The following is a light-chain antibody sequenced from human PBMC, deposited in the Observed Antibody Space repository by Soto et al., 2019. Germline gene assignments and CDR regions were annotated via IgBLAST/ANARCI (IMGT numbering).Light chain of an antibody. CDR2: DVS. CDR1: SSDVGCYNY. CDR3: SSYTSISTHVV. J-gene: IGLJ2*01. Sequence: QSALTQPASVSGSPGQSITISCTGTSSDVGCYNYVSWYQQHPGKAPKLMIYDVSNRPSGVSDRFSGSKSGNTASLTISGLQAEDEADYYCSSYTSISTHVVFGGGTKVAVL. V-gene: IGLV2-14*01.